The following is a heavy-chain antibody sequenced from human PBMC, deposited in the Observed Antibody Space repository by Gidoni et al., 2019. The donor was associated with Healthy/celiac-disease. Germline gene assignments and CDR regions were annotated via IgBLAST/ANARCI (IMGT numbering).Heavy chain of an antibody. CDR3: ARGIGY. Sequence: QVQLVQSGAELKKPAASVKFSCKASGYTFTSYDINWVRKATGQELEWMGWMNTNSGNTGNAQKFQGRVTMTRNTSISTAYMELSSLRSEDTAEYYCARGIGYWGQGTLVTVSS. V-gene: IGHV1-8*01. CDR2: MNTNSGNT. J-gene: IGHJ4*02. CDR1: GYTFTSYD. D-gene: IGHD2-21*01.